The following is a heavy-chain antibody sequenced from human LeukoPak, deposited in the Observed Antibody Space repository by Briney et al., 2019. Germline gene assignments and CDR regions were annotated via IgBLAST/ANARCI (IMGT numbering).Heavy chain of an antibody. CDR3: PSGSADY. V-gene: IGHV3-23*01. Sequence: LSGGSLRLSCAASGSTFNTYAMSWVRQAPGKGLEWVSAISASGGSTYYADSVKGRFTISRDNSKNTLYLQMNRLRAEDTAVYYCPSGSADYWGQGTLVTVSS. J-gene: IGHJ4*02. D-gene: IGHD1-26*01. CDR2: ISASGGST. CDR1: GSTFNTYA.